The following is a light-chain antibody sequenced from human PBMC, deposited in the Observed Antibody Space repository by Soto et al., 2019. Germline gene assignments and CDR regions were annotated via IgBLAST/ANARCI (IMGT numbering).Light chain of an antibody. CDR1: ENVRTF. CDR3: LQHSHWLPWT. CDR2: GAS. V-gene: IGKV3-11*01. J-gene: IGKJ1*01. Sequence: EVVLTQSPATLSLSPGERATRSCRASENVRTFVDWYQQKPGQAPRLRIYGASNRATGIPARFSGSGSGTDLTLPISNLEPEDFSVYYCLQHSHWLPWTFGQGTLVEI.